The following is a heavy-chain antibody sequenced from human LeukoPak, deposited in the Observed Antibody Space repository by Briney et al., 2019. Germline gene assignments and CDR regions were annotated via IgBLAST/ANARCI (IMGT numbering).Heavy chain of an antibody. Sequence: SVKVSCKASGGTFISYAISWVRQAPGQGLEWMGGIIPIFGTANYAQKFQGRVTITADESTSTAYMELSSLRSEDTAVYYCARDGSQYSSTSYYYYYYGMDVWGQGTTVTVSS. CDR3: ARDGSQYSSTSYYYYYYGMDV. CDR1: GGTFISYA. CDR2: IIPIFGTA. V-gene: IGHV1-69*13. D-gene: IGHD6-13*01. J-gene: IGHJ6*02.